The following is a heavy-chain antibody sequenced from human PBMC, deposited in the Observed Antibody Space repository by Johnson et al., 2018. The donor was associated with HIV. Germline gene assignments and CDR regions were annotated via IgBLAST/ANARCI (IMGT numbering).Heavy chain of an antibody. Sequence: HVQLVESGGGVVQPGRSLRVSCAASRFSFSDYAMHWVRQAPGKGLEWVAVISYDGSSEFYPNSLKGRFSISRDNSKNTVYLQMNSLRTEDTAVYYCARGITMIAVVKGDAFDMWGQGTMVTVSS. D-gene: IGHD3-22*01. V-gene: IGHV3-30*04. CDR1: RFSFSDYA. J-gene: IGHJ3*02. CDR2: ISYDGSSE. CDR3: ARGITMIAVVKGDAFDM.